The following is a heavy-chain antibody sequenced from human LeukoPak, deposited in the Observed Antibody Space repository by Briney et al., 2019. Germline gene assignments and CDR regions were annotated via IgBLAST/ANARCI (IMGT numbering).Heavy chain of an antibody. V-gene: IGHV4-39*01. CDR1: GGSISGSSHY. CDR3: ARHPYYSSPFDY. D-gene: IGHD3-22*01. Sequence: SETLSLTCTVSGGSISGSSHYWGWIRQPPGKGLEWIGSIYYSGSTYYNPSLKSRVTISVDTSKNQFSLKLSSVTAADTAVYYCARHPYYSSPFDYWGQGTLVTVSS. J-gene: IGHJ4*02. CDR2: IYYSGST.